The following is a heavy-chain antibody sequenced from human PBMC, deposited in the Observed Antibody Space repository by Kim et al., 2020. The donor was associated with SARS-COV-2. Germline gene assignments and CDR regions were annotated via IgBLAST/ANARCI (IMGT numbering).Heavy chain of an antibody. CDR2: T. V-gene: IGHV1-3*01. Sequence: TKYSQKFHGRVTITRDTSATTAYMELSSLRSEDTAVYYCARGIAVAATIDYWGQGTLVTVSS. J-gene: IGHJ4*02. D-gene: IGHD6-13*01. CDR3: ARGIAVAATIDY.